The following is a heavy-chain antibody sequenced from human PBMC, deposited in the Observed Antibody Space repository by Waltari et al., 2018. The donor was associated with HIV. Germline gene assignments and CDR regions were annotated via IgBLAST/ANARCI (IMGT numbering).Heavy chain of an antibody. J-gene: IGHJ2*01. D-gene: IGHD2-15*01. CDR2: INAGNGNT. CDR3: ARGGVDWYFDL. Sequence: QVQLVQSGAEVKKPGASVKVSCKASGYTFTSYAMHWVRQAPGQKLEWMGWINAGNGNTKYSQKFQGRVTITRDTSASTAYMELSSLRSEDTAVYYCARGGVDWYFDLWGRGTLVTVSS. V-gene: IGHV1-3*01. CDR1: GYTFTSYA.